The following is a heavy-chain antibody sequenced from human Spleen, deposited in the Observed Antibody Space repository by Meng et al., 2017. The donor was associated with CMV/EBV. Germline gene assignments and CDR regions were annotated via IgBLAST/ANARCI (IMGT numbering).Heavy chain of an antibody. Sequence: GESLKISCEASGFTFSTYGMHWVRQAPGKGLEWVAFIRYNGRNKYSADSVKGRFTISRDNPKNTLYLQMNSLRAEDTAVYYCAKDRKVAGTAFHIWGQGTMVTVSS. CDR2: IRYNGRNK. CDR1: GFTFSTYG. V-gene: IGHV3-30*02. J-gene: IGHJ3*02. D-gene: IGHD6-19*01. CDR3: AKDRKVAGTAFHI.